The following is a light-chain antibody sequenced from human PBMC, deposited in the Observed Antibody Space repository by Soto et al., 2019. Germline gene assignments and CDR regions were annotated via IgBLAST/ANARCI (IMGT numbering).Light chain of an antibody. Sequence: EIVMTQSPATLSVSPGERATLSCRASQSVSSSLAWYQQKPGQAPRLLIYGASTRATGIPARFSGSGSGREFTLIISSLKSEHFAVSYCQQYSTWWTFGQGTKVEIK. J-gene: IGKJ1*01. CDR1: QSVSSS. V-gene: IGKV3-15*01. CDR3: QQYSTWWT. CDR2: GAS.